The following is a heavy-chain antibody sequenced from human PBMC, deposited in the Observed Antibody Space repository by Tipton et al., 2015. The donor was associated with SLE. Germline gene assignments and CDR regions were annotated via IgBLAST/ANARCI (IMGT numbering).Heavy chain of an antibody. D-gene: IGHD6-13*01. CDR3: ARHARWFSSSWSHFDY. Sequence: TLSLTCTVSGGSISSSSYYWGWIRQPPGKGLEWIGSIYYSGSTYYNPSLKSRVTISVDTSKNQFSLNLNSVTAADPAVYYCARHARWFSSSWSHFDYWGQGTLVTVSS. V-gene: IGHV4-39*01. CDR2: IYYSGST. J-gene: IGHJ4*02. CDR1: GGSISSSSYY.